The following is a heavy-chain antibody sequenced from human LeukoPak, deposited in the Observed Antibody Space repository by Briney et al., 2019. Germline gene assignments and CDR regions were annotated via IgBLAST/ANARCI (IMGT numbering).Heavy chain of an antibody. J-gene: IGHJ6*02. V-gene: IGHV4-59*01. Sequence: SGTLSLTCTVSGDSIGSYFWSWIRQSPGKGLEWIGHIYHSGSTNYNPSLKSRVTISIDTSKNQFSLKLTSVTSADTAVYYCARDGPAYTSRWYDYYYGLDVWGQGTTVTVSS. CDR2: IYHSGST. D-gene: IGHD2-2*01. CDR3: ARDGPAYTSRWYDYYYGLDV. CDR1: GDSIGSYF.